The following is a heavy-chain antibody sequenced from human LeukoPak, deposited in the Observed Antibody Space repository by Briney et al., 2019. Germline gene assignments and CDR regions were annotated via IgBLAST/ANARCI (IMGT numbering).Heavy chain of an antibody. J-gene: IGHJ5*02. V-gene: IGHV4-31*03. CDR3: AREQAMVTGNNWFDP. CDR1: GGSISSGGYY. Sequence: PSETLPLTCTVSGGSISSGGYYWSWIRQHPGKGLEWIGYIYYSGSTYYNPSLKSRVTISVDTSKNQFSLKLSSVTAADTAVYYCAREQAMVTGNNWFDPWGQGTLVTVSS. D-gene: IGHD5-18*01. CDR2: IYYSGST.